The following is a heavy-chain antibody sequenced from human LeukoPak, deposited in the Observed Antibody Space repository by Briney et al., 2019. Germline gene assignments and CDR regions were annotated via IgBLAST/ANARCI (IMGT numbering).Heavy chain of an antibody. CDR1: GGSISSSAYY. Sequence: SETLSFTCTVSGGSISSSAYYWGWVRQPPGKGLEWIGSIHYSGSTYHNPSLKSRVTISIDTSKNQFSLKLRSVTAADTAVYYCAGEMATILGYWGQGTLVTVSS. J-gene: IGHJ4*02. CDR2: IHYSGST. CDR3: AGEMATILGY. D-gene: IGHD5-24*01. V-gene: IGHV4-39*07.